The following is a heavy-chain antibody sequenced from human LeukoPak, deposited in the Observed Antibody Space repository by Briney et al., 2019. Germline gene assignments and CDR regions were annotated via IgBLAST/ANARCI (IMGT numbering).Heavy chain of an antibody. CDR1: GYSFTSYW. CDR3: ARRSSPAEFFDY. CDR2: IYPDDSNT. V-gene: IGHV5-51*01. Sequence: GESLKISCKGSGYSFTSYWIGWVRQMPGKGLEWMGIIYPDDSNTRYNPSFQGQVTISADKSITTAYLQWSSLKASDTAIYYCARRSSPAEFFDYWGQGALVTVSS. D-gene: IGHD6-6*01. J-gene: IGHJ4*02.